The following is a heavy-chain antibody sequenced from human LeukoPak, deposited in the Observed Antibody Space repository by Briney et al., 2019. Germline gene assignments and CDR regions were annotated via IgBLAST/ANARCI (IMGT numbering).Heavy chain of an antibody. V-gene: IGHV4-59*11. CDR1: GGSISSHY. J-gene: IGHJ6*03. CDR2: ICYSGST. CDR3: ARDADYEEPDYYYYYYMDV. Sequence: SETLSLTCTVSGGSISSHYWSWIRQPPGKGLEWIGYICYSGSTNYNPSLKSRVTISVDTSKNQFSLKLSSVTAADTAVYYCARDADYEEPDYYYYYYMDVWGKGTTVTVSS. D-gene: IGHD4-17*01.